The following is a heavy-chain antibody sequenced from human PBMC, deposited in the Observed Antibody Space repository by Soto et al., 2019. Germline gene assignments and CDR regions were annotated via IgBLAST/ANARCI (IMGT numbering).Heavy chain of an antibody. CDR3: ARGAPVDLDY. CDR1: GGSISSYY. Sequence: SETLSLTCTVSGGSISSYYWSWIRQPPGKGLEWIGYIYYSGSTNYNPSLKSRVTISVDTSKNQFSLKLSSVTAADTAVYYCARGAPVDLDYWGQGTRVTVSS. CDR2: IYYSGST. V-gene: IGHV4-59*08. J-gene: IGHJ4*02.